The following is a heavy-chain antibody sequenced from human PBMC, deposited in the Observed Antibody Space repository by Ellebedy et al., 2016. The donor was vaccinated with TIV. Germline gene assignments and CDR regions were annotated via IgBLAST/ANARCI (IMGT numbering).Heavy chain of an antibody. CDR3: ARGVVSPFIAALPDYGLDV. Sequence: MPSETLSLTCAVYGGSFSGYYWSWIRQPPGKGLEWIGETNHRGSTNHNPSLKSRVTISVDTSKNQYSRKLSSVTAADTAVYYCARGVVSPFIAALPDYGLDVWGQGTTVTVSS. J-gene: IGHJ6*02. CDR1: GGSFSGYY. CDR2: TNHRGST. D-gene: IGHD6-6*01. V-gene: IGHV4-34*01.